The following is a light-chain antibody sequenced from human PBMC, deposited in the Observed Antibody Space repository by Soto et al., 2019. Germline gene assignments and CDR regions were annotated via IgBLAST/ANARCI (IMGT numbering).Light chain of an antibody. V-gene: IGKV3D-15*01. CDR1: QTVSSH. Sequence: MTQSPITLSESLGQRATLSCRASQTVSSHLNWYQQQPGQAPRLLISGVFVRHTGVPGRFSGSGSGTEYTLTISSLQSADFATYYCQQAVIWPHTFGQGTKVDIK. CDR3: QQAVIWPHT. CDR2: GVF. J-gene: IGKJ1*01.